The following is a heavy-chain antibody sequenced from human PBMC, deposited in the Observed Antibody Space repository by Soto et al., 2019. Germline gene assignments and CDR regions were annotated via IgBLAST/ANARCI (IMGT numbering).Heavy chain of an antibody. J-gene: IGHJ5*02. V-gene: IGHV4-31*03. CDR1: GGSISSGDYY. CDR3: ARMGLPLGELSRNWFDP. Sequence: QVQLQESGPGLVKPSQTLSLTCTISGGSISSGDYYWSWIRHPPGKVLEWIGRIYYSGRTNYNPSPKSRLNISLDTSTNQFSLKRSSVTAADTAIYYCARMGLPLGELSRNWFDPWGQGTLVTVSS. CDR2: IYYSGRT. D-gene: IGHD3-16*02.